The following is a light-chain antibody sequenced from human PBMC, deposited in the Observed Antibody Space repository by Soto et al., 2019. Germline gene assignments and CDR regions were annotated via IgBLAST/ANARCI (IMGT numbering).Light chain of an antibody. J-gene: IGKJ2*01. CDR2: GAS. CDR3: QHYNNWPPYT. CDR1: QRISTN. V-gene: IGKV3D-15*01. Sequence: EIVMTQYPDTLSVSPGERAPLSCRASQRISTNLAWYQQKPGQAPRLLIYGASTRATGVPARFSGSGSETDFTLTISNLQSEDCAGYYCQHYNNWPPYTFGQGTKLEIK.